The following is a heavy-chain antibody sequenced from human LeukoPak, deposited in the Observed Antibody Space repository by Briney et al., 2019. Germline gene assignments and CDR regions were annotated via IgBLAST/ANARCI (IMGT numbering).Heavy chain of an antibody. D-gene: IGHD6-6*01. CDR2: ISADGSNI. V-gene: IGHV3-23*01. J-gene: IGHJ4*02. Sequence: GGSLRLSCTATGFTFGVFGMAWVRQAPGQGLEWVSTISADGSNIHQADSVKGRFTISRDNSGGTLYLQMNSLGAEDTAIYYCAKDAGPQQLVFFDSWGQGTLVAVSS. CDR3: AKDAGPQQLVFFDS. CDR1: GFTFGVFG.